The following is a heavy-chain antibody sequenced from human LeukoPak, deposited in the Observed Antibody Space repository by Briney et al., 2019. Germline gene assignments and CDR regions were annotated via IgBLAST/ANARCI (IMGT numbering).Heavy chain of an antibody. Sequence: GGSLRLSCAASGFTFSSYGMHWVRQAPGKGLEWVALIWYDGSNKYYADSVKGRLTISRDNSKNTLSLQMNSLRAEDTAVYYCAKDLHTSHCCLPFDYWGQGTLVTVSS. CDR3: AKDLHTSHCCLPFDY. V-gene: IGHV3-33*06. D-gene: IGHD2-2*01. CDR2: IWYDGSNK. J-gene: IGHJ4*02. CDR1: GFTFSSYG.